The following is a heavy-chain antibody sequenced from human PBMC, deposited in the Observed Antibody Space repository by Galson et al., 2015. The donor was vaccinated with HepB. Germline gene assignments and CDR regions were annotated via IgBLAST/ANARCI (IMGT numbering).Heavy chain of an antibody. CDR2: TYYRSKWYN. CDR1: GDSVSSNSAA. J-gene: IGHJ3*02. D-gene: IGHD3-10*01. Sequence: CAISGDSVSSNSAAWNWIRQSPSRGLEWLGRTYYRSKWYNDYAVSVKSRITINPDTSKNQFSLQLNSVTPEDTAVYYCARVSASFTRRAAFDIWGQGTMVTVSS. CDR3: ARVSASFTRRAAFDI. V-gene: IGHV6-1*01.